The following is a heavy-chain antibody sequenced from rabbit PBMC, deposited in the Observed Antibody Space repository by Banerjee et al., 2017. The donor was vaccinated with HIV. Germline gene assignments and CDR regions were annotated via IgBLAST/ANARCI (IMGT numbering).Heavy chain of an antibody. CDR1: GFSFTNGYY. CDR2: ISGSITDKS. V-gene: IGHV1S45*01. Sequence: QEQLVESGGGLVQPEGSLTLTCTASGFSFTNGYYMCWVRQAPGKGLEWIACISGSITDKSYYASWTKGRFTISKTSSTTVTLQMTSLTAADTASYFCAKDRAAYDGGGYVFNLWGQGTLVTVS. CDR3: AKDRAAYDGGGYVFNL. D-gene: IGHD8-1*01. J-gene: IGHJ4*01.